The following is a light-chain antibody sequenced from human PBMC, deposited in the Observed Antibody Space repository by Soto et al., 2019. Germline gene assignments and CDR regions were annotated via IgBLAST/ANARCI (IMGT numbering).Light chain of an antibody. CDR1: SSNIGAGYD. J-gene: IGLJ2*01. CDR3: QSYDSSLSGSGVV. CDR2: GNS. V-gene: IGLV1-40*01. Sequence: QSVLTQPPSVSGAPGQRVTISCTGSSSNIGAGYDVHWYQQLPGTAPKLLIYGNSNRPSGVPDRFSGSKSGTSASLAITGLQAVDEADYYCQSYDSSLSGSGVVFGGGTKLTVL.